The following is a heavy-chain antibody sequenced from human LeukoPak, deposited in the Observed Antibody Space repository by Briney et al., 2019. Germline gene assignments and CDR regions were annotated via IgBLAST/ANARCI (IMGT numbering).Heavy chain of an antibody. D-gene: IGHD3-10*01. J-gene: IGHJ4*02. CDR2: IIPIFGTA. V-gene: IGHV1-69*05. CDR1: GGTFSSYA. Sequence: GSSVKVSCKASGGTFSSYAISWVRQAPGQGLEWMGGIIPIFGTANYAQKFQDRVTITTDESTSTAYMELSSLRSEDTAVYYCARGITMVRGAQRYYFDYWGQGTLVTVSS. CDR3: ARGITMVRGAQRYYFDY.